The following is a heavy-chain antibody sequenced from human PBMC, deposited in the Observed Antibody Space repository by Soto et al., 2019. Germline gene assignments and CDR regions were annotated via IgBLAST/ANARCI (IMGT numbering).Heavy chain of an antibody. CDR2: ISSSSSTI. CDR3: ARIWRQLHYGGNPPVDY. CDR1: GFTFSSYS. Sequence: EVQLVESGGGLVQPGGSLRLSCAASGFTFSSYSMNWVRQAPGKGLEWVSYISSSSSTIYYADSVKGPFTISRDNAKNSLYLQMNSLRDEDTAVYYCARIWRQLHYGGNPPVDYWGQGTLVTVSS. J-gene: IGHJ4*02. V-gene: IGHV3-48*02. D-gene: IGHD4-17*01.